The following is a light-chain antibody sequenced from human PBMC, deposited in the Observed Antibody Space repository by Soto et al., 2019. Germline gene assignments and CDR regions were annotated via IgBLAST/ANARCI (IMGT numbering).Light chain of an antibody. J-gene: IGLJ3*02. V-gene: IGLV1-40*01. CDR3: QSYDSSLSPWV. CDR1: SSNIGAGYD. Sequence: QSVLTQPPSVSGAPGQRVTISCTGSSSNIGAGYDVHWYEHRPGTAPKLLIYDNRHRPSGVPERFSGSKSGTSASLAIAGLHAEDEADYCCQSYDSSLSPWVFGGGTKLTVL. CDR2: DNR.